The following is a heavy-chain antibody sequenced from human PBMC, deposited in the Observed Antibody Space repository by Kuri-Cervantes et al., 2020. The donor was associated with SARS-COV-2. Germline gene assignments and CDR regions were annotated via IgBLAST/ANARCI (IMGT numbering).Heavy chain of an antibody. D-gene: IGHD6-13*01. Sequence: GESLKISCAASGFTFSGYSMNWVRQAPGKGLEWVSSISSSSSYIYYADSVKGRFTISRDNAKNSLYLQMNSLRAEDTAVYYCARDSPDSSSWYYYYYGMDVWGQGTTVTVSS. V-gene: IGHV3-21*01. CDR1: GFTFSGYS. J-gene: IGHJ6*02. CDR2: ISSSSSYI. CDR3: ARDSPDSSSWYYYYYGMDV.